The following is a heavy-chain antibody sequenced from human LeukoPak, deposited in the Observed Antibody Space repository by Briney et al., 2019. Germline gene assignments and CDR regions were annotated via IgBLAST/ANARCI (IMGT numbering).Heavy chain of an antibody. CDR1: GFTFSSYA. V-gene: IGHV3-30*04. D-gene: IGHD3-10*01. J-gene: IGHJ6*02. Sequence: GRSLRLSCAASGFTFSSYAMHWVRQAPGKGLEWVAVISYDGSNKYYADSVKGRFTISRDNSKNTLYLQMNSLRAEDTAVYYCARDQVTMVRGVTHYYYGMDVWGQGTTVTVSS. CDR3: ARDQVTMVRGVTHYYYGMDV. CDR2: ISYDGSNK.